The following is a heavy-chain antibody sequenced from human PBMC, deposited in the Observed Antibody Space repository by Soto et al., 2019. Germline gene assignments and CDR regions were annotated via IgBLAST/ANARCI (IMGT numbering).Heavy chain of an antibody. D-gene: IGHD3-22*01. CDR3: AKVFYYYDSSGYYYFDY. J-gene: IGHJ4*02. Sequence: GGSLTRSYAPSVFSFSSYAFIWFLQATFNGPEWISSISGSGSTIYYADSVKGRFTISRDNSKNTLYLQMSSLRAEDTAVYYCAKVFYYYDSSGYYYFDYWGPGTLVTVS. CDR2: ISGSGSTI. CDR1: VFSFSSYA. V-gene: IGHV3-23*01.